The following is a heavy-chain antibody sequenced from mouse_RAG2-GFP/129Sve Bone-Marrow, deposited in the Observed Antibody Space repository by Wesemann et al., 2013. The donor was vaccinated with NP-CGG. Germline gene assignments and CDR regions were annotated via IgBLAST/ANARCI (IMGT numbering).Heavy chain of an antibody. D-gene: IGHD1-1*01. Sequence: LEWVATISSGGSYTYYPDTVTGRFTISRDNAKNTLYLEMSSLRSEDTAMYYCARDYGSSHWYFDVWGAGTTVTVSS. CDR2: ISSGGSYT. J-gene: IGHJ1*01. CDR3: ARDYGSSHWYFDV. V-gene: IGHV5-9-4*01.